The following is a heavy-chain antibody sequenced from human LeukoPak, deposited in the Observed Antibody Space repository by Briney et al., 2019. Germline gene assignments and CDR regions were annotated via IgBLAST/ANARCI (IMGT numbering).Heavy chain of an antibody. V-gene: IGHV4-34*01. CDR1: GGSFSGYY. CDR3: ARHDRIIASPLV. Sequence: ASETLSLTCAVYGGSFSGYYWSWIRQPPGKGLEWIGEINHSGSINYNPSLKSRVTMSVDTSKNQFSLKLSSMTAADTAVYYCARHDRIIASPLVWGQGILVTVSS. J-gene: IGHJ4*02. CDR2: INHSGSI. D-gene: IGHD2/OR15-2a*01.